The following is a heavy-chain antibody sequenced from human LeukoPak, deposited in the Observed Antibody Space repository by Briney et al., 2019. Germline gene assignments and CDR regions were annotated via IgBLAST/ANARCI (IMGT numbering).Heavy chain of an antibody. D-gene: IGHD5-12*01. CDR1: GFTFSSSW. J-gene: IGHJ5*02. V-gene: IGHV3-74*01. CDR3: ARAYSRNRFDP. CDR2: ISDDGSTT. Sequence: PGGSLRLSCAASGFTFSSSWMHWVRQAPGKGLVWVSRISDDGSTTTYADSVKGRFTVSRDNAKNTLHLQMSSLRAEDTAVYYCARAYSRNRFDPWGQGTLVTVSS.